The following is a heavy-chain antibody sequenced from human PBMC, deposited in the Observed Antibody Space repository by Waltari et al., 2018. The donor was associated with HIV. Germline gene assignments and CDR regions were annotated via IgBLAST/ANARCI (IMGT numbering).Heavy chain of an antibody. V-gene: IGHV4-39*01. CDR1: GDSLSSRSYY. D-gene: IGHD1-1*01. Sequence: LQLQESGPGLVKPSATLSLNCPVSGDSLSSRSYYWGWIRQPPVKGLGWIGSIDYSVNTYYNPSLRSRVTISVDTSKNQFSLKLRSVTAADTAVYYCARQTTTGIIPGPSHYWGLGTLVTVSS. J-gene: IGHJ4*02. CDR2: IDYSVNT. CDR3: ARQTTTGIIPGPSHY.